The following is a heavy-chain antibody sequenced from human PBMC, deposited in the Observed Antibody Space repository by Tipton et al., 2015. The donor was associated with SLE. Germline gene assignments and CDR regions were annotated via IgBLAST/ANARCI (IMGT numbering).Heavy chain of an antibody. CDR2: IYYSGST. Sequence: TLSLTCTVSGGSISSYYWSWIRQPPGKGLEWIGYIYYSGSTYYNPSLKSQVTISVDTSKNQFSLKLSSVTAADTAVYYCARTKLRYFDWPYNWFDPWGQGTLVTVSS. CDR3: ARTKLRYFDWPYNWFDP. V-gene: IGHV4-59*12. CDR1: GGSISSYY. D-gene: IGHD3-9*01. J-gene: IGHJ5*02.